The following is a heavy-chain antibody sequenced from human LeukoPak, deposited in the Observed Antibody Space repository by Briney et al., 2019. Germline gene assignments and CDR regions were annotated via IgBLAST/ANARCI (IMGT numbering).Heavy chain of an antibody. CDR3: AKDRRYCSSTSCYTAPIGY. V-gene: IGHV3-23*01. D-gene: IGHD2-2*02. Sequence: GGSLRLSCAASGFTFSSYAMSWVRQAPGKGLEWVSAISGSGGSTYYADSVKGRFTISRDNSKNTLYLQMNSLRAEDTAVYCCAKDRRYCSSTSCYTAPIGYWGQGTLVTVSS. J-gene: IGHJ4*02. CDR1: GFTFSSYA. CDR2: ISGSGGST.